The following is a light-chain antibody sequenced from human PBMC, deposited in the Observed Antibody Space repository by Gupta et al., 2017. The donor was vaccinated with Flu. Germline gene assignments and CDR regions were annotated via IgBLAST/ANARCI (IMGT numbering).Light chain of an antibody. J-gene: IGLJ2*01. CDR3: CSYAGSSTVV. CDR2: EGS. CDR1: SSDVGSYNL. Sequence: QSALPPPASVSGSPGQSITISCTGTSSDVGSYNLVSWYQQHPGKATKLMIYEGSKRTAGVANRFSGSKSGNTASLTISGLQAEDEADYYCCSYAGSSTVVFGGGTKLTVL. V-gene: IGLV2-23*01.